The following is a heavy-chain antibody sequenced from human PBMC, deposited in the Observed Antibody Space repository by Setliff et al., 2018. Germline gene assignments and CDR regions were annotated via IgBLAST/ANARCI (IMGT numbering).Heavy chain of an antibody. CDR2: INEDGSER. CDR3: ARRGMSSSWFQGYFDY. V-gene: IGHV3-7*01. D-gene: IGHD6-13*01. Sequence: PGGSLRLSCAVSGLTFSSYWLTWVRQAPGKGLEWVANINEDGSERYYVDSVKGRFTISRDNAKNSLYLQMNSLRAEDTAVYYCARRGMSSSWFQGYFDYWGQGTLVTVSS. J-gene: IGHJ4*02. CDR1: GLTFSSYW.